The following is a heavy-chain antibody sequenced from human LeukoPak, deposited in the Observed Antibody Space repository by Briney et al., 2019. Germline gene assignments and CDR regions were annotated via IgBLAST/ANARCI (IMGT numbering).Heavy chain of an antibody. CDR2: IYYSGST. J-gene: IGHJ4*02. CDR1: GGSISSSSYY. V-gene: IGHV4-39*07. D-gene: IGHD1-26*01. Sequence: SETLSLTCTVSGGSISSSSYYWGWIRLPPGKGLEWIGNIYYSGSTNYNPSLKSRVTISVDTSKNQFSLKLSSVTAADTAVYYCARAGARTPVYFDYWGQGTLVTVSS. CDR3: ARAGARTPVYFDY.